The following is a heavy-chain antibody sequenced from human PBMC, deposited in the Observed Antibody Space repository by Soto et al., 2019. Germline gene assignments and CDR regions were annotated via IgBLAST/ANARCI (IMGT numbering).Heavy chain of an antibody. Sequence: GGSLRLSCAASGFTFSSYAMSWVRQAPGKGLEWVSAISGSGGSTYYADSVKGRFTISRDNSKNTLYLQMNSLRAEDTAVFYCARTGYSSSWYLGYSFDIWGQGTMVTVSS. V-gene: IGHV3-23*01. CDR1: GFTFSSYA. J-gene: IGHJ3*02. CDR2: ISGSGGST. CDR3: ARTGYSSSWYLGYSFDI. D-gene: IGHD6-13*01.